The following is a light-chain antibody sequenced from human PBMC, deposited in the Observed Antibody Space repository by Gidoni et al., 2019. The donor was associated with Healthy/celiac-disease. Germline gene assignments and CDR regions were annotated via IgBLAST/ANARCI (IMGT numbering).Light chain of an antibody. V-gene: IGKV1-33*01. J-gene: IGKJ3*01. Sequence: DIQMTQSPSSLSASVGDRVTITCQASQDISNYLNWYKQKPGKAPKLLIYDASNLETGVPSRFSGSGSGTDFTFTISSLQPEDSATYYCQQYDNLPRDFGPXTKVDIK. CDR1: QDISNY. CDR2: DAS. CDR3: QQYDNLPRD.